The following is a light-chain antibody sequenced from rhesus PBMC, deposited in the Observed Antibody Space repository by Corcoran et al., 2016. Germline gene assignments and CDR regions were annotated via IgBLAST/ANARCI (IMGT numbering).Light chain of an antibody. CDR3: QQYSNWPLT. Sequence: EIVMTQSPATLFLSPGERATLSGRASQSVSSSLAWYQQKPGQAPRLLIYGASSRATGIPDRFSGSGSGTEFTLTLSSLEPEDFAVYYCQQYSNWPLTFGGGTKVEIK. V-gene: IGKV3-42*03. J-gene: IGKJ4*01. CDR1: QSVSSS. CDR2: GAS.